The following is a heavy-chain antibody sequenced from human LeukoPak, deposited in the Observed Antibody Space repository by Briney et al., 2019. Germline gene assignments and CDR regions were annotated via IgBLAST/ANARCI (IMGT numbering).Heavy chain of an antibody. D-gene: IGHD6-19*01. V-gene: IGHV3-30*18. CDR3: AKAAAAGVLYNWFDP. CDR2: ISYDGSNK. Sequence: GRSLRLSCAASGFTFSSYGMHWVRQAPGKGLEWVAVISYDGSNKYYADSVKGRFTISRDNSKNTLYLQMNSLRAEDTAVYYCAKAAAAGVLYNWFDPWGQGTLVTVSS. J-gene: IGHJ5*02. CDR1: GFTFSSYG.